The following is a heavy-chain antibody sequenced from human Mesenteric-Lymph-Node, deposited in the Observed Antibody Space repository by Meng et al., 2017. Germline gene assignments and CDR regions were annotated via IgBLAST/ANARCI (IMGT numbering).Heavy chain of an antibody. Sequence: QLPLPESGPGLLKPSETLALTCTVSGGSISISSYYWGWIRQPPGKGLEWIGEIYHSGSTNYNPSLKSRVTISVDESKNQFSLRLSSVTAADTAVYYCARVGAYCGGDCYHPRWGQGTLVTVSS. CDR1: GGSISISSYY. V-gene: IGHV4-39*07. CDR3: ARVGAYCGGDCYHPR. J-gene: IGHJ4*02. D-gene: IGHD2-21*02. CDR2: IYHSGST.